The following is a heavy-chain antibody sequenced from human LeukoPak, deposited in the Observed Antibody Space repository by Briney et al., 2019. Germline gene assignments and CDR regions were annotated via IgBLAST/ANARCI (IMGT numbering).Heavy chain of an antibody. V-gene: IGHV4-31*03. CDR2: IYYSGST. D-gene: IGHD2-15*01. CDR3: ARVVVVVAATGDTFDP. J-gene: IGHJ5*02. CDR1: GGSISSGGYY. Sequence: SQTLSLTCTVSGGSISSGGYYWSWIRQPPGKGLEWIGYIYYSGSTYYNPSLKSRVTISVDTSKNQFSLKLSSVTAADTAVYYCARVVVVVAATGDTFDPWGQGTLVTVSS.